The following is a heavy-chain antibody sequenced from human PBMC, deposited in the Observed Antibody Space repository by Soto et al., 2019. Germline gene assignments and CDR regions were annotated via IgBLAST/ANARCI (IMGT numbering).Heavy chain of an antibody. Sequence: QVHLVQSGAEVKKPGASVKVSCKASGYTFTNYYMHWVRQAPGQVLEWMGMIKPRGGRTTYPQKDQGRVTMTTDTSTSTIYMELRSLRSEDTAVYFCAIDLADYVDDSNTPDNAFDIWGQGTMVTVSS. D-gene: IGHD3-16*01. J-gene: IGHJ3*02. V-gene: IGHV1-46*03. CDR3: AIDLADYVDDSNTPDNAFDI. CDR1: GYTFTNYY. CDR2: IKPRGGRT.